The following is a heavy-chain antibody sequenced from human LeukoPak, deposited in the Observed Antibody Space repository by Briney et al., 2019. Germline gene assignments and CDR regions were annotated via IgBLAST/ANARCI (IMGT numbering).Heavy chain of an antibody. J-gene: IGHJ4*02. CDR2: INHSGST. Sequence: SETLSLTCAVYGGSFSGYYWSWLREPPGKGLEWIGEINHSGSTNYNPSLKSRVTISVDTSKNQFSLKLSSVTAADTAVYYCARELNDYGDYARARYFDYWGQGTLVTVSS. D-gene: IGHD4-17*01. CDR1: GGSFSGYY. V-gene: IGHV4-34*01. CDR3: ARELNDYGDYARARYFDY.